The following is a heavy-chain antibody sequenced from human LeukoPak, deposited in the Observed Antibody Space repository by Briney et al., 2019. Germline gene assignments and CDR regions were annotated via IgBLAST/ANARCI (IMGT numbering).Heavy chain of an antibody. CDR3: ARVSYYYDSSGQH. Sequence: MSSETLSLTCTVSGGSISSGSYYWSSIRQPAGRGLEWIGRIYTSGSTDYNPSLKSRVTISVDTSKNQFSLKLSSVTAADTAVYYCARVSYYYDSSGQHWGQGTLVTVSS. D-gene: IGHD3-22*01. V-gene: IGHV4-61*02. CDR2: IYTSGST. J-gene: IGHJ4*02. CDR1: GGSISSGSYY.